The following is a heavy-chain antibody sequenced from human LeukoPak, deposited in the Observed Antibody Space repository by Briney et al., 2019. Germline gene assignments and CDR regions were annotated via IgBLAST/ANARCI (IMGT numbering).Heavy chain of an antibody. Sequence: SETLSLACTVSGGSISSYYWSWIRQPPGKGLEWIGYIYYSGSTNYNPSHKSRVTISVDTSKNQFSLKLSSVTAADTAVYYCARGGRVAIGELSNTNDYWGQGTLVTVSS. CDR1: GGSISSYY. D-gene: IGHD3-10*01. V-gene: IGHV4-59*01. CDR2: IYYSGST. CDR3: ARGGRVAIGELSNTNDY. J-gene: IGHJ4*02.